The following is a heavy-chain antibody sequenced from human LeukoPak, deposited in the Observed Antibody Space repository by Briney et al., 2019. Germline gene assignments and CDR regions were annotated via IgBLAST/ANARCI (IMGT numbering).Heavy chain of an antibody. CDR2: INNDGSGT. CDR3: VRGGESTWS. J-gene: IGHJ1*01. D-gene: IGHD2-15*01. CDR1: GFTFSSYW. Sequence: PGGSLRLSCAASGFTFSSYWMHWVRQAPGNGPVWVSRINNDGSGTTYADSVKGRFTISRDDAKNTLYLQMNSLRAEDTAVYYCVRGGESTWSWGQGTLVTVSS. V-gene: IGHV3-74*01.